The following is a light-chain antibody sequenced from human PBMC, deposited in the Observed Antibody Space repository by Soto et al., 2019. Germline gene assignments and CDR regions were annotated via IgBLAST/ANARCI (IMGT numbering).Light chain of an antibody. Sequence: QSALTQPASVSGSPGQSITISCTGTSSDVGGYNYVSWYQQHPGKAPKLMIYGVTNRPSGVSNRFSGSKSGNTASLTISGLQAEDEGDYYCSSYSSTSAVVFGGGTKLTVL. CDR2: GVT. V-gene: IGLV2-14*01. J-gene: IGLJ3*02. CDR3: SSYSSTSAVV. CDR1: SSDVGGYNY.